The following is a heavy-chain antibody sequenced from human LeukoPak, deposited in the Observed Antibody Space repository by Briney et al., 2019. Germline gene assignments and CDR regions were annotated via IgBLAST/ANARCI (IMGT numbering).Heavy chain of an antibody. CDR1: EFSFSNYA. Sequence: GGSLRLSCAASEFSFSNYAIHWVRQAPGKGLEWVAVISYDGTNKYYADSVKGRFTISRDNSKNTLYLQMNSLRAEDTAVYYCAKAAMVRGVTYYYYYMDVWGKGTTVTISS. J-gene: IGHJ6*03. D-gene: IGHD3-10*01. CDR3: AKAAMVRGVTYYYYYMDV. CDR2: ISYDGTNK. V-gene: IGHV3-30*04.